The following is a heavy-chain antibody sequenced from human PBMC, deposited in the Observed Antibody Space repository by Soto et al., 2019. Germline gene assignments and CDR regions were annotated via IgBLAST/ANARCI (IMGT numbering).Heavy chain of an antibody. CDR1: GGSFSGYY. D-gene: IGHD2-2*01. Sequence: QVQLQQWGAGLLKPSETLSLTCAVYGGSFSGYYWSWIRQPPGKGLEWIGEINHSGSTNYNPSLKSRVTRSVDTSKNQFSLKLSSVTAADTAVYYCARGPPVTIVVVPAARGSPNFDYWGQGTLVTVSS. CDR3: ARGPPVTIVVVPAARGSPNFDY. CDR2: INHSGST. V-gene: IGHV4-34*01. J-gene: IGHJ4*02.